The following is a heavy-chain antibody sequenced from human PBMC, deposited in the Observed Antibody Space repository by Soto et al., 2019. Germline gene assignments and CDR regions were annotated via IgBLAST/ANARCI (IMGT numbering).Heavy chain of an antibody. Sequence: PGGSLRLSCAASGFTFSSYAMHWVRQAPGRGLEWVAVISYDGSNKYYADSVKGRFTISRDNSKNTLYLQMNSLRAEDTAVYYCARRIPFGYGMDGWGQGTTVTVAS. J-gene: IGHJ6*01. CDR2: ISYDGSNK. D-gene: IGHD2-21*01. CDR3: ARRIPFGYGMDG. CDR1: GFTFSSYA. V-gene: IGHV3-30-3*01.